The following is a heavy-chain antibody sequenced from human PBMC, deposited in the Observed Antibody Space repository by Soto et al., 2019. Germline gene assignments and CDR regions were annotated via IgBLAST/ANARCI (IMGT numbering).Heavy chain of an antibody. Sequence: QVQLVQSGAEVKKPGASVKVSCKASGYTFTSYAMHWVRQAPGQRLEWMGWINAGNGNTKYSQKFQGRVTITRDTSASTAYMELSSLRSEDTAVYYCARVARRYCSGGRCGAFDIWGQGTMVTVSS. CDR2: INAGNGNT. CDR1: GYTFTSYA. V-gene: IGHV1-3*01. J-gene: IGHJ3*02. D-gene: IGHD2-15*01. CDR3: ARVARRYCSGGRCGAFDI.